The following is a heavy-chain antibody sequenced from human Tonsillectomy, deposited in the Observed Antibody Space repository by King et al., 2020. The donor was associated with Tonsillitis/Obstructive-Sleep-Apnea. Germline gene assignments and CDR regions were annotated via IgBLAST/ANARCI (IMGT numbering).Heavy chain of an antibody. V-gene: IGHV3-7*03. CDR2: IKEDGSEK. D-gene: IGHD3-22*01. CDR1: GFTFSSFW. CDR3: ARVLDYYDSSGYRAFDL. J-gene: IGHJ3*01. Sequence: VQLVESGGGLVQPGGSLRLSCAASGFTFSSFWMTWVRQAPGKGLEWVANIKEDGSEKYYVDYVRGRFTISRDNAKNSLYLQMNSLRAEDTAVYYCARVLDYYDSSGYRAFDLWGQGTMVTVSS.